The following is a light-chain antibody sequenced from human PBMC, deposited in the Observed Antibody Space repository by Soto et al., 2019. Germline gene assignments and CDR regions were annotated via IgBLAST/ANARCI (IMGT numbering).Light chain of an antibody. CDR3: QQYGSSPQT. CDR2: GAS. Sequence: EIVLTQSPATLSLSPGERATLFCRASQSVSSYLAWYQQKPGQAPRLLIYGASSRATGIPDRFSGSGSGTDFTLTISRLEPEDFAVYYCQQYGSSPQTFGQGTKLEIK. J-gene: IGKJ2*01. CDR1: QSVSSY. V-gene: IGKV3-20*01.